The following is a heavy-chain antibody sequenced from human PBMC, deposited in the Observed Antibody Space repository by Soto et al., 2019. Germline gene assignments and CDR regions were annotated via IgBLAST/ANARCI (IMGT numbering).Heavy chain of an antibody. Sequence: PSETLSLTCTVAGGTISGYCWSWIRKPPGKGLEWIGYISYNGSPNYSPSLKSRVTISVDTSQNQFSLKLNYVTAADTAVYYCARAARSSSKTVLDYWGQGNLVTVSS. CDR3: ARAARSSSKTVLDY. D-gene: IGHD6-19*01. CDR1: GGTISGYC. V-gene: IGHV4-59*13. CDR2: ISYNGSP. J-gene: IGHJ4*02.